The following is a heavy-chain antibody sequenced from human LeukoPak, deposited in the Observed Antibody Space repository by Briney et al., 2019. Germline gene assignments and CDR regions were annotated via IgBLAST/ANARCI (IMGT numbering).Heavy chain of an antibody. CDR1: GFTFSSYW. V-gene: IGHV3-74*01. Sequence: PGGSLRLSCAASGFTFSSYWMSWVRRAPGKGLVWVSRISTDGSVKSYADSVKGRFTISRDNAKNTMYLQMNSLRAEDTAVYYCARIGGSGSYSGHYFDHWGQGTLVTVSS. CDR3: ARIGGSGSYSGHYFDH. D-gene: IGHD3-10*01. J-gene: IGHJ4*02. CDR2: ISTDGSVK.